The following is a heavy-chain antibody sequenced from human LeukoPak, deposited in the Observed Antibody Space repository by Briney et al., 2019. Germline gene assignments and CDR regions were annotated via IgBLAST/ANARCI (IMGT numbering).Heavy chain of an antibody. V-gene: IGHV4-31*03. D-gene: IGHD3-16*02. Sequence: SETLSLTCTVSGGSISSGGYYWSWIRQHPGKGLEWIGYIYYSGSTYYNPSLKSRVTISADTSKNQFSLKLTSVTAADAAVYYCASGTRYNPFDYWGQGTLVTVSS. CDR3: ASGTRYNPFDY. J-gene: IGHJ4*02. CDR1: GGSISSGGYY. CDR2: IYYSGST.